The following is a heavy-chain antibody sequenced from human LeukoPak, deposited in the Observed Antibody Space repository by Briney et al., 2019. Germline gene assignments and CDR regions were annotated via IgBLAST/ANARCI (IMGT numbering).Heavy chain of an antibody. J-gene: IGHJ4*02. CDR2: ISSSSSII. CDR1: GFTFSSFS. V-gene: IGHV3-48*01. CDR3: ARDYDIWSGYYTGIFDY. Sequence: GGSLRLSCAASGFTFSSFSMNWVRQAPGKGLEWVSYISSSSSIIYYADSVKGRFTISRDNAKNSLYLQMNSLRAEDTAVYYCARDYDIWSGYYTGIFDYWGQGTLVTVSS. D-gene: IGHD3-3*01.